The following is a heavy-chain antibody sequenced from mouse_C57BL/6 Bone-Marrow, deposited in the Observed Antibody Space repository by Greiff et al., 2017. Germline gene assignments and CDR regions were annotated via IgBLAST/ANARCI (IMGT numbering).Heavy chain of an antibody. V-gene: IGHV5-6*01. CDR3: ARHSLRGDY. J-gene: IGHJ2*01. Sequence: EVKLVESGGDLVKPGGSLKLSCAASGFTFSSYGMSWVRQTPDKRLEWVATISSGGSYTYYPDSVKGRFTISRDNAKNTLYLQMSSLKSEDTAMYYCARHSLRGDYWGQGTTLTVSS. CDR1: GFTFSSYG. CDR2: ISSGGSYT.